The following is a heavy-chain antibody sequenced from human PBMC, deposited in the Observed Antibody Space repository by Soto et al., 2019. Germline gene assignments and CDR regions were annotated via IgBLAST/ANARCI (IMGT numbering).Heavy chain of an antibody. Sequence: LRLSCAASGFTFSSYAMSWVRQAPGKGLEWVSANSGSGGSTKYADSVKGRFTISRDNSKNTLYLQMNSLRAEDTAVYYCAKNRGYDYVWGSYRYLSFDYWGQGTLVTVSS. CDR2: NSGSGGST. V-gene: IGHV3-23*01. CDR3: AKNRGYDYVWGSYRYLSFDY. J-gene: IGHJ4*02. D-gene: IGHD3-16*02. CDR1: GFTFSSYA.